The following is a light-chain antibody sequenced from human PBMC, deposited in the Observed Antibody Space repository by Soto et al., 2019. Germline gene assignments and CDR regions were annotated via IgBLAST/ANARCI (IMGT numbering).Light chain of an antibody. Sequence: SYELTQPPSVSVSPGQTASITCSGDKLGDKYACWYQQKPGQSPVLVIYQDSKRPSGIPERFSGSNSGNTATLTISGTQAMDEADYYCQACDSSTVVFGGGTTVTVL. CDR3: QACDSSTVV. CDR1: KLGDKY. CDR2: QDS. V-gene: IGLV3-1*01. J-gene: IGLJ2*01.